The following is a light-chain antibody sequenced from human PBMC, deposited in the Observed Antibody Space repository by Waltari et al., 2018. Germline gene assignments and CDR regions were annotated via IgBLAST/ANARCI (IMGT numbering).Light chain of an antibody. CDR1: SRNLRSYKL. V-gene: IGLV2-23*02. J-gene: IGLJ1*01. Sequence: QSALTQPASVSGTPGQLTPTSCNGTSRNLRSYKLALWFQQYPDKAPKLIIFDVNKRPSGVSNRFSGSKSGNTASLTISGLQAEDEADYYCCSYSGSGIYVFGSGAKVTVL. CDR3: CSYSGSGIYV. CDR2: DVN.